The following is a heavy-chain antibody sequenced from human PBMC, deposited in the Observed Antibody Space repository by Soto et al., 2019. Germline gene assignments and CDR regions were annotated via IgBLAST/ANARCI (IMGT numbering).Heavy chain of an antibody. CDR3: ARKTLKRGMIVVVTREPLAEWASDI. D-gene: IGHD3-22*01. Sequence: SETLSLTCTVSGGSISSGGYYWSWIRQHPGKGLEWIGYIYYSGSTYYNPSLKSRVTISVDTSKNQFSLKLSSVTAADTAVYYCARKTLKRGMIVVVTREPLAEWASDIWGQGTMVTVSS. J-gene: IGHJ3*02. CDR1: GGSISSGGYY. V-gene: IGHV4-31*03. CDR2: IYYSGST.